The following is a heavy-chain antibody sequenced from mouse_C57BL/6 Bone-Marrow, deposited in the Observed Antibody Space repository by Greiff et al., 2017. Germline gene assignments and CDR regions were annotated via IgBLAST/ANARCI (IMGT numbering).Heavy chain of an antibody. CDR2: IDPSDSYT. CDR1: GYTFTSYW. V-gene: IGHV1-50*01. J-gene: IGHJ1*03. D-gene: IGHD2-2*01. Sequence: QVQLKQPGAELVKPGASVKLSCKASGYTFTSYWMQWVKQRPGQGLEWIGEIDPSDSYTNYNQKFKGKATLTVDTSSSTAYMQLSSRTSEDSAVYYCARGDYGYDGPCWYFDGWGTGTTVTVSS. CDR3: ARGDYGYDGPCWYFDG.